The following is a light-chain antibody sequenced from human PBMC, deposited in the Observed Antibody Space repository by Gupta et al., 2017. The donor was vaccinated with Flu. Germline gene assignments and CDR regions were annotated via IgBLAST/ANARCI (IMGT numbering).Light chain of an antibody. CDR3: QSSDSNNGDVI. Sequence: NFMLTQPHSVSGSPGKTVTISCARSSGSIATNYVQWYQQRPGSSPTTVIYEDNQRLCGVPDRSSGSFDSSSDSASLTITGLKTEEEADYYCQSSDSNNGDVIFGGGTKLTVL. CDR1: SGSIATNY. V-gene: IGLV6-57*01. J-gene: IGLJ2*01. CDR2: EDN.